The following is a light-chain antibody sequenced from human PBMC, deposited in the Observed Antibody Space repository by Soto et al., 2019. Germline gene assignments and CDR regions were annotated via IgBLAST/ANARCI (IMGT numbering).Light chain of an antibody. CDR1: QGISNY. CDR2: AAS. CDR3: QKYNSAPPT. J-gene: IGKJ2*01. Sequence: DIQMTQSPSSLSASVGGRDTITFRAGQGISNYLALYQQKPGKGPKLLIYAASTLQSGGPSRFSGSGSGTDFTLTISSLQPEDVATYYCQKYNSAPPTFGQGTKLEIK. V-gene: IGKV1-27*01.